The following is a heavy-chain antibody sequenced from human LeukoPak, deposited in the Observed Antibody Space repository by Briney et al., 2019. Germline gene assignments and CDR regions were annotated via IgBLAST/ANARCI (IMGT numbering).Heavy chain of an antibody. CDR1: GFTFSNYW. Sequence: GSLRLSCAASGFTFSNYWMHWVRQAPGKGLVWVSRISYDGSSTNYADSVKGRFTISRDNAKNTVYLQMNSLTVDDTAVYYCARGYTSSGNVNNWFDPWGQGTLVTVSS. V-gene: IGHV3-74*01. D-gene: IGHD6-6*01. CDR3: ARGYTSSGNVNNWFDP. J-gene: IGHJ5*02. CDR2: ISYDGSST.